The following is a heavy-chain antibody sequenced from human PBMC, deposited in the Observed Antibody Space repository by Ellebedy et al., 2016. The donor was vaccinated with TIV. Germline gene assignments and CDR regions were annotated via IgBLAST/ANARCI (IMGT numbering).Heavy chain of an antibody. V-gene: IGHV3-30*03. J-gene: IGHJ6*02. CDR3: ARDREAMDERGYYYYGMDV. D-gene: IGHD5-18*01. CDR2: ISYDGSNK. Sequence: GESLKISCAASGFTFSSYGMHWVRQAPGKGLEWVAVISYDGSNKYYADSVKGRFTISRDNSKNTLYLQMNSLRAEDTAVYYCARDREAMDERGYYYYGMDVWGQGTTVTVSS. CDR1: GFTFSSYG.